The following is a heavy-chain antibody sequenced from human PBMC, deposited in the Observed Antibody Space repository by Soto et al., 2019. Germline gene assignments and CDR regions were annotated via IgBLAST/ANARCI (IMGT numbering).Heavy chain of an antibody. Sequence: EVQLVESGGGLVQPGGSLRLSCAASGFTFSSYWMHWVRQAPGKGLVWVSRINSDGSSTSYADSVKGRFTISRDNAKNTLYLQMNSLRAEDTAVYYSARDPLYYDILGLFDYWGQGTLVTVSS. CDR2: INSDGSST. V-gene: IGHV3-74*01. CDR1: GFTFSSYW. J-gene: IGHJ4*02. D-gene: IGHD3-9*01. CDR3: ARDPLYYDILGLFDY.